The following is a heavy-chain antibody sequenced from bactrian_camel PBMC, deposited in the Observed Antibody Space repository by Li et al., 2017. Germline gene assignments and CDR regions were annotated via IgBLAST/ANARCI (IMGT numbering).Heavy chain of an antibody. CDR3: AIVWRSCSGGVPAPQAFDI. D-gene: IGHD2*01. CDR2: TYLNGGRT. V-gene: IGHV3S53*01. CDR1: EYDVTISC. Sequence: QVQLVESGGGSAQAGGSLRLSCSLSEYDVTISCMGWFRQRPGKEREGVASTYLNGGRTYYADSVKGRFTISEDTASDTVFLQMNSLKPEDTAMYYCAIVWRSCSGGVPAPQAFDIWGQGTQVTVS. J-gene: IGHJ4*01.